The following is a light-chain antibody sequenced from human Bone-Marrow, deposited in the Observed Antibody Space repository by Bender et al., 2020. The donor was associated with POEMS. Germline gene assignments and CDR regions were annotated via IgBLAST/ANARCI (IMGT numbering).Light chain of an antibody. Sequence: QSVLTQPPSASGTPGQRVTISCSGSNSNIGTNAVNWYQQFPGTTPKLNNSSDNQRPSGVPDRFYALKSGTSASLSISGLQSEDEADYYCAAWEAGLSGGVFGGGTKLTVL. J-gene: IGLJ3*02. CDR1: NSNIGTNA. CDR3: AAWEAGLSGGV. CDR2: SDN. V-gene: IGLV1-44*01.